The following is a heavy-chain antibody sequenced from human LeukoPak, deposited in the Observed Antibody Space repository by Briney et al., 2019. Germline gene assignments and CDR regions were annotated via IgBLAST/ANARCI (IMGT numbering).Heavy chain of an antibody. CDR1: GFTFSSYS. Sequence: GGSLRLSCAASGFTFSSYSMNWVRQAPGKGLEWVSSISSSSSYIYYADSVKGRLTISRDNAKNSLYLQMNSLRAEDTAVYYCARVVDHDYGDYYLDYWGQGTLVTVSS. J-gene: IGHJ4*02. CDR2: ISSSSSYI. CDR3: ARVVDHDYGDYYLDY. D-gene: IGHD4-17*01. V-gene: IGHV3-21*01.